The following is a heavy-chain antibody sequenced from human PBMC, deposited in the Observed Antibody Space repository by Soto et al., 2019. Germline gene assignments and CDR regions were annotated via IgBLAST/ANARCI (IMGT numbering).Heavy chain of an antibody. J-gene: IGHJ6*02. V-gene: IGHV3-30-3*01. Sequence: QVQLVESGGGVVQPGRSLRLSCAASGFILSTYAMYWVRQAPGKGLEWVAVISYDGNNKYYADSVKGRFTISRDNSKNTLYLQMNSLRAEDTAVYYCARAGCDGGSCYTLVGLRYGMDVWGQATTVTVS. CDR3: ARAGCDGGSCYTLVGLRYGMDV. CDR1: GFILSTYA. CDR2: ISYDGNNK. D-gene: IGHD2-15*01.